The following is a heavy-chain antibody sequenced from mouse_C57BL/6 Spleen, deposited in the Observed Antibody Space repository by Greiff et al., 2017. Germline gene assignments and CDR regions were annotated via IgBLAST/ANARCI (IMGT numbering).Heavy chain of an antibody. Sequence: QVQLQQSGAELVRPGASVTLSCKASGYTFTDYEMHWVKQTPVHGLAWIGAIDPETGGTASNQKFKGKAILTAHKSSSAAYMELRGLTSEGSAVYYCTRHYVSSYEVWFAYWGQGTLVTVSA. CDR2: IDPETGGT. J-gene: IGHJ3*01. CDR1: GYTFTDYE. CDR3: TRHYVSSYEVWFAY. D-gene: IGHD1-1*01. V-gene: IGHV1-15*01.